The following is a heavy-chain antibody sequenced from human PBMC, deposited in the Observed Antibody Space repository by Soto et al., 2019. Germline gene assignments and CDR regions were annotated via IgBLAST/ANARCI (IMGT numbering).Heavy chain of an antibody. Sequence: ASVKVSCKASGYTFTSYGISWVRQAPGQGXEWMGWISAYNGNTNYAQKLQGRVTMTTDTSTSTAYMELRSLRSDDTAVYYCARVEQYDFWSGYQSNWFDPWGQGTLVTVSS. D-gene: IGHD3-3*01. CDR1: GYTFTSYG. CDR3: ARVEQYDFWSGYQSNWFDP. V-gene: IGHV1-18*01. J-gene: IGHJ5*02. CDR2: ISAYNGNT.